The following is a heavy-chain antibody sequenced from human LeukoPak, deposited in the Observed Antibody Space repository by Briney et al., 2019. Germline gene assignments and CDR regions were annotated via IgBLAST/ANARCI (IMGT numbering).Heavy chain of an antibody. CDR3: ARDGGSGSYDWFDP. CDR2: IIPIFGTA. D-gene: IGHD3-10*01. Sequence: ASVKVSCKASGGTFSSYAISWVRQAPGQGLEWMGGIIPIFGTANYAQKFQGRVTITADESTSTAYMELSSLRSEDTAVYYCARDGGSGSYDWFDPWGQGTLVTVSS. V-gene: IGHV1-69*13. CDR1: GGTFSSYA. J-gene: IGHJ5*02.